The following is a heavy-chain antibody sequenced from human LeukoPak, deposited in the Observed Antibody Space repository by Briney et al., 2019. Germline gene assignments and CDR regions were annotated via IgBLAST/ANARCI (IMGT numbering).Heavy chain of an antibody. CDR2: INHSGST. V-gene: IGHV4-34*01. CDR3: ARPGYYDAFDI. CDR1: GGSFSGYY. D-gene: IGHD3-22*01. Sequence: NSSETLSLTCAVYGGSFSGYYWSWIRQPPGKGLEWIGEINHSGSTNYNPSLKSRVTISVDTSKNQFSLKLSSVTAADTAVYYCARPGYYDAFDIWGQGTMVTVSS. J-gene: IGHJ3*02.